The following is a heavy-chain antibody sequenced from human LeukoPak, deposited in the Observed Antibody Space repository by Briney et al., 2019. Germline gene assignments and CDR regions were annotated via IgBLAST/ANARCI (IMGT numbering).Heavy chain of an antibody. CDR2: VYYSGST. J-gene: IGHJ4*02. Sequence: PSETLSLTCAVSGGSISTYYWTWIRQPPGKGLEWIGYVYYSGSTNYNPSLKSRVTISVDTSKSQFSPKLRSVTAADTAVYYCARDTYYYDSSGYLYFDYWGQGTLVTVSS. CDR3: ARDTYYYDSSGYLYFDY. CDR1: GGSISTYY. D-gene: IGHD3-22*01. V-gene: IGHV4-59*12.